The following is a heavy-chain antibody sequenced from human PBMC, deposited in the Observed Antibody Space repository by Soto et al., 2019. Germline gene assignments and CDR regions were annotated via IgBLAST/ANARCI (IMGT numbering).Heavy chain of an antibody. CDR3: ARGMTTVTTLDY. J-gene: IGHJ4*02. D-gene: IGHD4-4*01. V-gene: IGHV1-18*01. Sequence: GASVKVSCKASGYTFTSYGISWVRQAPGQGLEWMGWISAYNGNTNYAQKLQGRVTMTTDTSTSTAYMEVSSLTSEDTAVYYCARGMTTVTTLDYWGQGTLVTVSS. CDR1: GYTFTSYG. CDR2: ISAYNGNT.